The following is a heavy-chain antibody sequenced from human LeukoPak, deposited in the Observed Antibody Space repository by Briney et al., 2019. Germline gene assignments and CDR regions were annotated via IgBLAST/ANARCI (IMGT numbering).Heavy chain of an antibody. Sequence: SETLSLTCAVYGGSFSGYYWSWIRQPPGKGLEWIGEINHSGSTNYNPSLKSRVTISVDTSKNQFSLKLSSVTAADTAVYYCAREDYDYYFDYWGQGTLVTVSS. J-gene: IGHJ4*02. CDR1: GGSFSGYY. CDR2: INHSGST. V-gene: IGHV4-34*01. D-gene: IGHD3-3*01. CDR3: AREDYDYYFDY.